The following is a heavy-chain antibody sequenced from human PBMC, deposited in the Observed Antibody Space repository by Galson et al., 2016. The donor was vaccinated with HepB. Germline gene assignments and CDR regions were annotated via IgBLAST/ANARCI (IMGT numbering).Heavy chain of an antibody. D-gene: IGHD6-13*01. CDR2: IFYSGTT. J-gene: IGHJ4*02. V-gene: IGHV4-39*01. CDR1: GDSIGSSPYY. Sequence: SETLSLTCSVSGDSIGSSPYYWAWLRQPPGKRPEWIGSIFYSGTTHYNPSLESRVTISLDTSNNEFSLTLTSVTAADTAVFYCARHSGLAGIPTSPFGSWGQGILVAVSS. CDR3: ARHSGLAGIPTSPFGS.